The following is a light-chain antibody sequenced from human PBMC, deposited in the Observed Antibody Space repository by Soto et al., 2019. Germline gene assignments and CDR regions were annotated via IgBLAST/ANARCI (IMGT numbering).Light chain of an antibody. CDR2: SAS. CDR3: QQSYSTPPIT. CDR1: RGISSY. Sequence: IQLTQSPSSLSASVGDRVTITCQASRGISSYLAWYQQKPGKAPKLLVYSASTLQSGVPSRFSGSGSGTDFTLTISSLQPEDFATYYCQQSYSTPPITFGQGTRLEI. V-gene: IGKV1-39*01. J-gene: IGKJ5*01.